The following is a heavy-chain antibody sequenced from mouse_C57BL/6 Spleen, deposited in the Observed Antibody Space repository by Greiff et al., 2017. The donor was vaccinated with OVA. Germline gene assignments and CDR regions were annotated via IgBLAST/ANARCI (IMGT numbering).Heavy chain of an antibody. V-gene: IGHV1-82*01. CDR2: IYPGDGDT. Sequence: LQESGPELVKPGASVKISCKASGYAFSSSWMNWVKQRPGKGLEWIGRIYPGDGDTNYNGKFKGKATLTADKSSSTAYMQLSSLTSEDSAVYFCARMDSSGWGDYWGQGTSVTVSS. CDR3: ARMDSSGWGDY. D-gene: IGHD3-2*02. J-gene: IGHJ4*01. CDR1: GYAFSSSW.